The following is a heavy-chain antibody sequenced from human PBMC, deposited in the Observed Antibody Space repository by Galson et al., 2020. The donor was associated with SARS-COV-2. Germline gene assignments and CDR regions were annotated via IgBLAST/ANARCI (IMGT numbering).Heavy chain of an antibody. Sequence: ASVKVSCKASQYMFTDYYMHWVRQAPGQGLEWVGWINPNSDGTNYAQKFQGRVTMTRDTSISTAYMELSRLRSDDTAVYYCARDSKYHLYYYYYMDVWGKGTTVTVSS. D-gene: IGHD2-2*01. CDR2: INPNSDGT. CDR3: ARDSKYHLYYYYYMDV. J-gene: IGHJ6*03. CDR1: QYMFTDYY. V-gene: IGHV1-2*02.